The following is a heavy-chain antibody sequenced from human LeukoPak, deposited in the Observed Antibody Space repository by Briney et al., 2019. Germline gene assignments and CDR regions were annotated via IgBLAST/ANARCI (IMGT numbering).Heavy chain of an antibody. J-gene: IGHJ1*01. CDR3: ARGGAARLHFQN. D-gene: IGHD6-6*01. CDR1: GGSISTYY. CDR2: IYHSGST. V-gene: IGHV4-59*01. Sequence: SETLSLTCTVSGGSISTYYWNWIRQPPGKGLEWIGYIYHSGSTNYNPSLQSRVTISVDTSKNQFSLNLNSVTAADTAVYYCARGGAARLHFQNWGQGTLVTVSS.